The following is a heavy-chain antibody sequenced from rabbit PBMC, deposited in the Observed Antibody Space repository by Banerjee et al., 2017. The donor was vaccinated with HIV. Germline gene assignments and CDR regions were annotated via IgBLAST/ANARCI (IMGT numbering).Heavy chain of an antibody. CDR3: TRGSAYAGAGYAL. CDR1: GFSFSSIYY. V-gene: IGHV1S40*01. D-gene: IGHD4-2*01. J-gene: IGHJ4*01. CDR2: VDAGSTSRT. Sequence: QSLEESGGDLVKPGASLTLTCTASGFSFSSIYYMCWVRQAPGKGLEWIACVDAGSTSRTYYATWAKGRFTISKTSSTTVALQMTSLTAADTATCFCTRGSAYAGAGYALWGPGTLVTVS.